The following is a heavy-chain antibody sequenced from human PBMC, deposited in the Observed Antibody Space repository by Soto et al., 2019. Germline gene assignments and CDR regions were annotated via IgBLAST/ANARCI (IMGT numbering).Heavy chain of an antibody. CDR3: ARDPSRRYSSSWYPGYGMDV. CDR1: GFTFSSYG. CDR2: IWYDGSNK. V-gene: IGHV3-33*01. J-gene: IGHJ6*02. D-gene: IGHD6-13*01. Sequence: QVQLVESGGGVVQPGRSLRLSCAASGFTFSSYGMHWVRQAPGKGLEWVAVIWYDGSNKYYADSVKGRFTISRDNSKNTLYLQMNSLRAEDTAVYYCARDPSRRYSSSWYPGYGMDVWGQGTTVTVSS.